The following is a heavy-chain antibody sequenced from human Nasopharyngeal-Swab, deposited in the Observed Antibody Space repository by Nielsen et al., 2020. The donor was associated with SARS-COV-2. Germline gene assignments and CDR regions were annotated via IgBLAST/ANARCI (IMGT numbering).Heavy chain of an antibody. CDR1: GFTFSSYS. CDR3: ARATGGTSTRTFDY. D-gene: IGHD1-1*01. CDR2: ISSSSSYI. V-gene: IGHV3-21*01. J-gene: IGHJ4*02. Sequence: GESLKISCAASGFTFSSYSMNWVRQAPGKGLEWVSSISSSSSYIYYADSVKGRFTISRDNAKNSLYLQMNSLGAEDTAVYYCARATGGTSTRTFDYWGQGTLVTVSS.